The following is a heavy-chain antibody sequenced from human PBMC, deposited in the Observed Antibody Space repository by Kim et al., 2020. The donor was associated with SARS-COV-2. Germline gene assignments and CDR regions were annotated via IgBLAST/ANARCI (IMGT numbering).Heavy chain of an antibody. J-gene: IGHJ3*02. CDR1: GFTFSSYD. CDR2: IGTAGDP. CDR3: ARGVGVGYCTNGVCPNQGHAFDI. Sequence: GGSLRLSCAASGFTFSSYDMHWVRQATGKGLEWVSAIGTAGDPYYPGSVKGRFTISRENAKNSLYLQMNSLRAGDTAVYYCARGVGVGYCTNGVCPNQGHAFDIWGQGTMVTVSS. V-gene: IGHV3-13*05. D-gene: IGHD2-8*01.